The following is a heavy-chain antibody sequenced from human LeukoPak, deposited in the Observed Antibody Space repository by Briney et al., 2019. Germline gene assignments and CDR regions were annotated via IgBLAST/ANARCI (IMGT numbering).Heavy chain of an antibody. D-gene: IGHD5-18*01. V-gene: IGHV3-53*04. J-gene: IGHJ5*02. CDR1: GFTVSSNY. CDR2: IYSGGST. CDR3: ARGRGYSYGLNWFDP. Sequence: GGSLRLSCAASGFTVSSNYMSWVRQAPGKGLEWVSVIYSGGSTSYADSVKGRFTISVHNSKNTLYLEMNGLRAEDTAVYYCARGRGYSYGLNWFDPWGQGTLVTVSS.